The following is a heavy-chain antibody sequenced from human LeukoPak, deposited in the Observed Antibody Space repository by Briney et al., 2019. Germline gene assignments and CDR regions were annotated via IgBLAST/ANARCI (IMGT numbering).Heavy chain of an antibody. V-gene: IGHV1-2*02. CDR2: INPNSGGT. CDR3: ARGFGLPRNLLFTLGRNYCGGDCSDYYYYMDV. CDR1: GYTFTGYY. J-gene: IGHJ6*03. Sequence: GASVKVSCKASGYTFTGYYMHWVRQAPGQGLEWMGWINPNSGGTNYAQKFQGRVTMTRDTSISTAYMELSRLRSDDTAVYYCARGFGLPRNLLFTLGRNYCGGDCSDYYYYMDVWGKGTTVTISS. D-gene: IGHD2-21*02.